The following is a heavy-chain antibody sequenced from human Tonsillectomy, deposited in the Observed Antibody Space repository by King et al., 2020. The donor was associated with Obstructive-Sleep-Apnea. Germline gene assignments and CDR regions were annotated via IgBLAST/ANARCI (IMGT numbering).Heavy chain of an antibody. Sequence: VQLVESGGGLVQPGGSLRLSCAASGFTFSSYDMHWVRQATGKGLEWVSAIGTAGDTYYPGSVKGRFTISRENAKNSLYLQMNSLRAGDTAVYYCARRGFGDGFDYWGQGTLVTVSS. CDR2: IGTAGDT. D-gene: IGHD3-10*01. CDR1: GFTFSSYD. V-gene: IGHV3-13*01. J-gene: IGHJ4*02. CDR3: ARRGFGDGFDY.